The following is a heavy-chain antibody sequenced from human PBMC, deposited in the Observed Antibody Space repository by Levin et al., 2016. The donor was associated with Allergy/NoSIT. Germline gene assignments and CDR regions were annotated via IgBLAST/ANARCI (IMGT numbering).Heavy chain of an antibody. CDR3: ARETYYYHSSGYYLYYFDY. CDR2: ISSSSSYI. Sequence: GESLKISCAASGFTFSSYSMNWVRQAPGKGLEWVSSISSSSSYIHYADSVKGRFTISRDNAKNSLYLQMNSLRAEDTAVYYCARETYYYHSSGYYLYYFDYWGQGTLVTVSS. J-gene: IGHJ4*02. V-gene: IGHV3-21*01. D-gene: IGHD3-22*01. CDR1: GFTFSSYS.